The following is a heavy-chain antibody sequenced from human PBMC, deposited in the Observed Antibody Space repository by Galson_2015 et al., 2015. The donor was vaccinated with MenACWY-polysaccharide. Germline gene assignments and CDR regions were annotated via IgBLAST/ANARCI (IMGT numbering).Heavy chain of an antibody. CDR2: ISDSGGRT. CDR1: GLTFSTYP. J-gene: IGHJ6*02. Sequence: SLRLSCAASGLTFSTYPMSWARQAPGKGLEWVSRISDSGGRTFYADSVKGRFTISRDNSKNMLYLQMNSLRVDDAAVYYCASEDAYYYGMDVWGQGTTVTVSS. V-gene: IGHV3-23*01. CDR3: ASEDAYYYGMDV.